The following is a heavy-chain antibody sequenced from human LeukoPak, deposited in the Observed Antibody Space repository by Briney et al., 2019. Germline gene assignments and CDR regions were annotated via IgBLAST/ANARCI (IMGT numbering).Heavy chain of an antibody. J-gene: IGHJ6*03. CDR1: GYTFTSYG. CDR2: ISAYNGNT. Sequence: ASVKVSCKASGYTFTSYGISWVRQAPGQGLEWMGWISAYNGNTNYAQKLQGRVTMTTDTSTSTAYMELRSLRSDDTAVYYCARLKLSQASRDYYYMDVWGKGTTVTISS. D-gene: IGHD1-26*01. V-gene: IGHV1-18*01. CDR3: ARLKLSQASRDYYYMDV.